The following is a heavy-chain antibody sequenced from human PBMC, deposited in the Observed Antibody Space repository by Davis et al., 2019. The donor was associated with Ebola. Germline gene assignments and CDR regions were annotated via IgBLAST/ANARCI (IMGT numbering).Heavy chain of an antibody. Sequence: GGSLRLSCAASGLTFSSYAMHWVRQAPGKGLEWVSAISGSGGSTYYADSVKGRFTISRDNSKNTLYLQMNSLRAEDTAVYYCAKGRSSGWYWYDPWGQGTLVTVSS. CDR1: GLTFSSYA. V-gene: IGHV3-23*01. CDR2: ISGSGGST. J-gene: IGHJ5*02. CDR3: AKGRSSGWYWYDP. D-gene: IGHD6-19*01.